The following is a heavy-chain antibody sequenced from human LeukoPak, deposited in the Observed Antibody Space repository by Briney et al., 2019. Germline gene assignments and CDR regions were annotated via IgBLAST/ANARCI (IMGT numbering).Heavy chain of an antibody. J-gene: IGHJ4*02. D-gene: IGHD3-22*01. V-gene: IGHV3-23*01. CDR1: GFTFSSYG. CDR2: ISGSGGST. Sequence: PGGSLRLSCAASGFTFSSYGMSWVRQAPGKGLEWVSAISGSGGSTYYADSVKGRFTISRDNSKNTLYLQMNSLRAEDTAVYYCAKDSSGYYQKDYWGQGTLVTVSS. CDR3: AKDSSGYYQKDY.